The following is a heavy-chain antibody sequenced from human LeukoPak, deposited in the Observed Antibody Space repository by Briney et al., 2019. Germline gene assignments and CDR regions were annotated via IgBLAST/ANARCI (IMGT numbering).Heavy chain of an antibody. V-gene: IGHV4-59*01. CDR1: GGSISSYY. D-gene: IGHD2-15*01. CDR2: IYYSGST. J-gene: IGHJ4*02. Sequence: SETLSLTCTVSGGSISSYYWSWIRQSPGKGLEWIGYIYYSGSTNYNPSLKSRVTISVDTSKNQFSLKLSSVTAADTAVYYCARGVVAALVYWGQGTLVTVSS. CDR3: ARGVVAALVY.